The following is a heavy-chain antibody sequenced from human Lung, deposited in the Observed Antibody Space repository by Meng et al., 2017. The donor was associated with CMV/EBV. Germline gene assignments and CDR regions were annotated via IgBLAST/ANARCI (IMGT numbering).Heavy chain of an antibody. Sequence: ASVKVSCKASGYSFTRYDINWVRQAPGQGLEWMGWMNPNNGDTGYAQKFQGRVTMTRDTSISTVYMELNSLRSEDTAVYYCARVEGPAGAMLKYFYYYGMEVWXQGTTVXVSS. CDR2: MNPNNGDT. V-gene: IGHV1-8*01. J-gene: IGHJ6*02. CDR3: ARVEGPAGAMLKYFYYYGMEV. D-gene: IGHD6-13*01. CDR1: GYSFTRYD.